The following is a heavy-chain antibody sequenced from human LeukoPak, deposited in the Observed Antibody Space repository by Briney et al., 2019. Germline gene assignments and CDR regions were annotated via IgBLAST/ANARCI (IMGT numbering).Heavy chain of an antibody. Sequence: SETLSLTWNVSGGSISGYHWSWIRQPPGKGLEWLGYIYYSGSSNYNPSLKSRVTMSADTSKNQFSPKLSSVTAADTAVYYCARVPRSYYYYYYMDVWGKGTTVTVSS. J-gene: IGHJ6*03. CDR1: GGSISGYH. CDR2: IYYSGSS. V-gene: IGHV4-59*01. CDR3: ARVPRSYYYYYYMDV.